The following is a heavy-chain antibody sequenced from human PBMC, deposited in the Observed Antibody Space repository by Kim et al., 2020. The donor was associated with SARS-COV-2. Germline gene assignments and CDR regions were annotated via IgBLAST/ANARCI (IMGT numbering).Heavy chain of an antibody. V-gene: IGHV4-59*01. CDR3: GGRGIVVEY. CDR1: GGSISSYY. CDR2: IYYSGST. D-gene: IGHD3-22*01. J-gene: IGHJ4*02. Sequence: SETLSRTCTVSGGSISSYYWSWIRQPPGKGLEWIGYIYYSGSTNYNPSLKSRVTISVDTSKNQFSLKLSSVTAADTAVYYCGGRGIVVEYWGQGTLVTVSS.